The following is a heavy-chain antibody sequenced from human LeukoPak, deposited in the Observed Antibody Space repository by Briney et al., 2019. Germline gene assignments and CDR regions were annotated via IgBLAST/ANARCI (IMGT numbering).Heavy chain of an antibody. V-gene: IGHV3-23*01. CDR2: MGTSGGST. D-gene: IGHD2-2*01. CDR1: GFTFSTYV. Sequence: GGSLRLSCAASGFTFSTYVMSWVRQAPGKGLEWVSLMGTSGGSTYYADSVKGRFTISRDNSKNTLYLRMSSLRAEDTAVYYCAKRLGYCTSTSCTDLYYYYGMDVWGQGTTVTVSS. CDR3: AKRLGYCTSTSCTDLYYYYGMDV. J-gene: IGHJ6*02.